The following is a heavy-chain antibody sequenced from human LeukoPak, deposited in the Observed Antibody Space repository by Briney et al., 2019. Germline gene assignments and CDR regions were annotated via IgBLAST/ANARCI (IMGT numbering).Heavy chain of an antibody. Sequence: GESLKISCKGSGYSFTSYWIGWVRQMPGKGLEWMGIIYPGDSDTRYSPSFQGQVTISADKPISTAYLQWSSLKASDTAMYYCARAGYCSGGSCYHYMGFDPWGQGTLVTVSS. CDR3: ARAGYCSGGSCYHYMGFDP. D-gene: IGHD2-15*01. V-gene: IGHV5-51*04. CDR2: IYPGDSDT. J-gene: IGHJ5*02. CDR1: GYSFTSYW.